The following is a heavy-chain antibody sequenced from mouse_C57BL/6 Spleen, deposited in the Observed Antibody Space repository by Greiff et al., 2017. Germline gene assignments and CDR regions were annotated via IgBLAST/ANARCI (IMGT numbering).Heavy chain of an antibody. CDR1: GFSLSTSNMG. D-gene: IGHD1-1*01. Sequence: QVTLKESGPGLLQPSQSLSLTCSFSGFSLSTSNMGIGWIRQPSGKGLEWLAHIWWNDDKYYNPSLKSRLTISKDTSNNQVFLKITSVDTADTATYYSAHLTTGKAMDYWGQGTSVTVSS. CDR2: IWWNDDK. CDR3: AHLTTGKAMDY. V-gene: IGHV8-5*01. J-gene: IGHJ4*01.